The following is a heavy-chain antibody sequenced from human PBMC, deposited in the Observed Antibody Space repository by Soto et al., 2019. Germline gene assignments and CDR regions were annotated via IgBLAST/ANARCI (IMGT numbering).Heavy chain of an antibody. Sequence: SETLSLTCTVSGGSISNSRYYWAWIRQPPGKGLEWIGSIYHTGNTYYNPSLRSRVTISVDTSKNQFSLRLTSVTAADTAVYYCAKHTDFGSGSSWLGSDNMDTDAFDIWGQGTMVTVSS. CDR1: GGSISNSRYY. CDR2: IYHTGNT. V-gene: IGHV4-39*01. D-gene: IGHD3-10*01. CDR3: AKHTDFGSGSSWLGSDNMDTDAFDI. J-gene: IGHJ3*02.